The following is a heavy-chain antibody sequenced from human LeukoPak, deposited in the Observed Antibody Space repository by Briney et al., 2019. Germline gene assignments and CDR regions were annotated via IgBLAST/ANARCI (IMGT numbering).Heavy chain of an antibody. CDR1: GFTFSSYS. Sequence: GGSLRLSCAASGFTFSSYSMNWVRQAPGKGLEWVSSISSSSSYIYYADSLKGRFTISRDNAKKSVYLQMNRLRVEDTAVYYCTRDFGRSSYYFDFWGQGTLVTVSS. D-gene: IGHD3-3*01. J-gene: IGHJ4*02. V-gene: IGHV3-21*01. CDR2: ISSSSSYI. CDR3: TRDFGRSSYYFDF.